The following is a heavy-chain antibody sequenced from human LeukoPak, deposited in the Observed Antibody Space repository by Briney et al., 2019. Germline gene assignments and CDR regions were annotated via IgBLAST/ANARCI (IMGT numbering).Heavy chain of an antibody. CDR2: IYSGGST. Sequence: GGSLRLSCAASGFTVSSNYMSWVRQAPGKGLEWVSVIYSGGSTYYADSVKGRFTISRDNSKNTLYLQMNSLRAEDTAVYYCARDMYGNPLDYWGQGTLVTVSS. CDR1: GFTVSSNY. V-gene: IGHV3-66*01. J-gene: IGHJ4*02. CDR3: ARDMYGNPLDY. D-gene: IGHD2-8*01.